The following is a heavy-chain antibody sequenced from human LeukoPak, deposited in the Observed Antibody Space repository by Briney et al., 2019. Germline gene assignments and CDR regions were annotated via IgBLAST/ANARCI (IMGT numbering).Heavy chain of an antibody. Sequence: PGGSLRLSCAASGFTFNGYAMSWVRQAPGKGLEWVSGISWNSGSIGYADSVKGRFTISRDNAKNSLYLQMNSLRAEDTALYYCAKDMRTEYYDILTGYLDYWGQGTLVTVSS. CDR1: GFTFNGYA. J-gene: IGHJ4*02. D-gene: IGHD3-9*01. V-gene: IGHV3-9*01. CDR3: AKDMRTEYYDILTGYLDY. CDR2: ISWNSGSI.